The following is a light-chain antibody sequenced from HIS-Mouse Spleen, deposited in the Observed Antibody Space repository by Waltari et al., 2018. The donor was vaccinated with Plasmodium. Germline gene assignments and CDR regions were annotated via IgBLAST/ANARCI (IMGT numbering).Light chain of an antibody. CDR1: KLGDKY. CDR3: QAWDSSTVV. CDR2: QDS. Sequence: SYELTQPPSVSVSPGQTASITCSGDKLGDKYACWYQQKPGQSPVLVIYQDSKWPSGIPARFSGSNSGNTATLTISGTQAMDEADYYCQAWDSSTVVFGGGTKLTVL. J-gene: IGLJ2*01. V-gene: IGLV3-1*01.